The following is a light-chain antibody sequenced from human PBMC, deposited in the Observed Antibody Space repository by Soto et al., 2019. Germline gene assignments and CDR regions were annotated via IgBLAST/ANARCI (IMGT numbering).Light chain of an antibody. Sequence: EIVLTQSPGTLSLSPGERATLSCRASQSVSRSLLAWYQQKPGQAPRLLTYGASTRATGIADRFSGSGSGTDFTLTISRLEPEDFAVYYCQQYGNPPPYSFGQGTKVDI. J-gene: IGKJ2*03. CDR1: QSVSRSL. CDR2: GAS. V-gene: IGKV3-20*01. CDR3: QQYGNPPPYS.